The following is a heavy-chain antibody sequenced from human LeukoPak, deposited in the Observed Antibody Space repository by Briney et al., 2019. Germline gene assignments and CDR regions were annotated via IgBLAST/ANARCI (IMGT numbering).Heavy chain of an antibody. Sequence: GGSLRLSCAASGFTFSSYPMSWVRQAPGKGLEWVSSISCSGGSTYYADSVKGRFTISRDNSKNTLYLQMNSLRAEDTAVYYCAKDSGVVPAAMPWFDPWGQGTLVTVSS. V-gene: IGHV3-23*01. D-gene: IGHD2-2*01. J-gene: IGHJ5*02. CDR2: ISCSGGST. CDR1: GFTFSSYP. CDR3: AKDSGVVPAAMPWFDP.